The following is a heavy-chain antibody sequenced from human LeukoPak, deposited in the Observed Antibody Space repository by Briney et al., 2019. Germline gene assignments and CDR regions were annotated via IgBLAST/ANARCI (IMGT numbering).Heavy chain of an antibody. CDR1: GGSFSGYY. V-gene: IGHV4-34*01. CDR3: ASLTTVTTY. CDR2: INHSGST. D-gene: IGHD4-11*01. J-gene: IGHJ4*02. Sequence: PSETLSLTCAVYGGSFSGYYWGWIRQPPGKGLEWIGEINHSGSTNYNPSLKSRVTISVDTSKNQFSLKLSSVTAADTAVYYCASLTTVTTYWGQGTLVTVSS.